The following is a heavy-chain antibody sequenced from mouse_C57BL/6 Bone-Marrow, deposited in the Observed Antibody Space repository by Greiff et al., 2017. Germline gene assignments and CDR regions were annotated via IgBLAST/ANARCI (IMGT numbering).Heavy chain of an antibody. CDR1: GYTFTSSG. Sequence: QVQLQQSGAELARPGASVKLSCKASGYTFTSSGISWVKQRTGQGLEWIGEIYPRSGNTYYNEKFKGKATLTADKSSSTAYMELRSLTSEDSAVYFCANYYGISAMDYWGQGTSVTVSS. V-gene: IGHV1-81*01. CDR3: ANYYGISAMDY. J-gene: IGHJ4*01. D-gene: IGHD1-1*01. CDR2: IYPRSGNT.